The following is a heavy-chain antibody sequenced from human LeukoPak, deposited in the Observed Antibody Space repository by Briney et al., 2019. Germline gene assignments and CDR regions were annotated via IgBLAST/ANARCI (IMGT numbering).Heavy chain of an antibody. CDR3: ARPHGRDDY. V-gene: IGHV4-39*07. CDR1: GGSISSSSYY. J-gene: IGHJ4*02. Sequence: SETLSLTCTVSGGSISSSSYYWGWIRQPPGKGLEWIGSIYYSGSTYYNPSLKSRVTISVDTSKNQFSLKLSSVTAADTAVYYCARPHGRDDYWGQGTLVTVSS. CDR2: IYYSGST.